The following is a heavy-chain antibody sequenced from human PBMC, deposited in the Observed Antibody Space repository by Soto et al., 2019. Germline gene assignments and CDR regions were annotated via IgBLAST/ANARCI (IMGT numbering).Heavy chain of an antibody. V-gene: IGHV1-46*03. J-gene: IGHJ4*02. Sequence: KHPLASVKVSCKASGYTFTSYYMHWVRQAPGQGLEWMGIINPSGGSTSYAQKFQGRVTMTRDTSTSTVYMELSSLRSEDTAVYYCARDSPTFTKIFGVGVLDYWGQGTLVTVSP. D-gene: IGHD3-3*01. CDR1: GYTFTSYY. CDR3: ARDSPTFTKIFGVGVLDY. CDR2: INPSGGST.